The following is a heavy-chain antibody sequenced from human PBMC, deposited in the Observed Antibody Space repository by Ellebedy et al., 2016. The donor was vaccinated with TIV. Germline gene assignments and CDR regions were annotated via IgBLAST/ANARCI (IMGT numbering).Heavy chain of an antibody. J-gene: IGHJ4*02. V-gene: IGHV3-11*01. CDR3: AKDKRMITFGGVIDY. D-gene: IGHD3-16*01. CDR1: GFTFSDYY. Sequence: PGGSLRLSCAASGFTFSDYYMSWIRQAPGKGLELVSYISGSAITIYYADSVKGRFTISRDNAKNSLYLQMNSLRAEDTALYYCAKDKRMITFGGVIDYWGQGTLVTVSS. CDR2: ISGSAITI.